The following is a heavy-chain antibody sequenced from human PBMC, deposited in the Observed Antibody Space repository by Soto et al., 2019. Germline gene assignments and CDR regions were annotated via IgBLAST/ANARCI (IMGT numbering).Heavy chain of an antibody. CDR2: ISYSGNT. CDR3: ARGVLY. J-gene: IGHJ4*02. CDR1: GASISSGTYN. D-gene: IGHD2-8*01. V-gene: IGHV4-31*11. Sequence: QVQLQESGPGLVKPSQTLSLTCAVSGASISSGTYNWSWIRQRPGKGLEWIGSISYSGNTFHNPSLKSRVTISADKSKNQFSLKLASVTAADTAVYYCARGVLYWGQGALVTVSS.